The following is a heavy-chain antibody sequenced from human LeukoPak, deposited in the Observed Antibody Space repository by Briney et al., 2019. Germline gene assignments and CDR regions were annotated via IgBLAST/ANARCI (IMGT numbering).Heavy chain of an antibody. D-gene: IGHD3-3*01. CDR2: IIPIFGTA. J-gene: IGHJ3*02. CDR1: GGTFSSYA. Sequence: SVKVSCKASGGTFSSYAISWVRQAPGQGLEWMGGIIPIFGTANYAQKFQGRVTITADESTSTAYMELSSLRSEDTAVYYCARPSYLTIFGVVIRDAFDIWGQGTMVTVSS. CDR3: ARPSYLTIFGVVIRDAFDI. V-gene: IGHV1-69*13.